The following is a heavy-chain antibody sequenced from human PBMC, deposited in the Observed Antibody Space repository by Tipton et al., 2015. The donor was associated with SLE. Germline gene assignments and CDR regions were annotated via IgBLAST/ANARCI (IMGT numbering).Heavy chain of an antibody. Sequence: GSLRLSCAASGFTFDDYGMSWVRQAPGKGLEWVSGINWNGGSTGYADSVKGRFTISRDNAKNSLYLQMNSLSAEDTALHYCARGYCSSTSCYGYFDYWGQGTLVTVSS. J-gene: IGHJ4*02. V-gene: IGHV3-20*04. CDR3: ARGYCSSTSCYGYFDY. D-gene: IGHD2-2*01. CDR1: GFTFDDYG. CDR2: INWNGGST.